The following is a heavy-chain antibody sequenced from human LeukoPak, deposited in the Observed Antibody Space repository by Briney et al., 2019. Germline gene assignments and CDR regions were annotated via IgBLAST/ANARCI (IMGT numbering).Heavy chain of an antibody. CDR2: MYYSGNT. V-gene: IGHV4-59*01. CDR1: SGSISSYY. D-gene: IGHD5-24*01. CDR3: ARSRDVYNGHALDI. J-gene: IGHJ3*02. Sequence: SETLSLTCTVSSGSISSYYWSWIRQPPGKGLEWIGYMYYSGNTHYTPSLTSRATMSVDTSKKQFSLRLTSVTAADTAVYYCARSRDVYNGHALDIWGQGTMVTVSS.